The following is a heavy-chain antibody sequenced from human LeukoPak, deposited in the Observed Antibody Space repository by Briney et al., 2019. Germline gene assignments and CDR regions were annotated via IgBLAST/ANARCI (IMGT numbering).Heavy chain of an antibody. CDR2: IYYSGST. V-gene: IGHV4-39*01. CDR3: ARHEVVGRWIQRPIDY. D-gene: IGHD5-18*01. CDR1: GGSISSGSYY. J-gene: IGHJ4*02. Sequence: PSETLSLTCTVSGGSISSGSYYWGWIRQPPGKGLEWIGTIYYSGSTYYNLSLKSRVTISVDTSKNQFSLKLNSVTAADTAVYYCARHEVVGRWIQRPIDYWGQGTLVTVSP.